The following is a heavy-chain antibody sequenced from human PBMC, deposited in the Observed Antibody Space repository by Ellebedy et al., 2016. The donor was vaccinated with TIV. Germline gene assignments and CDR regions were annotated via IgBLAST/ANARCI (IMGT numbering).Heavy chain of an antibody. CDR2: MSSSGNT. Sequence: MPGGSLRLSCIVSGGSISSYYWSWIRQSPGKGLEWIGYMSSSGNTNYNPSLKSRVTTSIDTSKNQFSLKLSSVTAADTAVYYCARHPTIYGPGFPFDYWGQGTLVTVSS. CDR3: ARHPTIYGPGFPFDY. CDR1: GGSISSYY. J-gene: IGHJ4*02. V-gene: IGHV4-59*08. D-gene: IGHD3-10*01.